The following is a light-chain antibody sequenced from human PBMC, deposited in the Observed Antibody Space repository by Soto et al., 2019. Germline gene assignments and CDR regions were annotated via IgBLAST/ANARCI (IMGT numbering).Light chain of an antibody. J-gene: IGLJ2*01. CDR2: LNSDGSH. Sequence: QSALTQSPSASASLGASVKLTCTLSSGHSTYAIAWHQQQPEKGPRYLMNLNSDGSHSKGDGIPDRFSGSSSGAERYLTISSLQSEDEADYYCQTWGTGFQVFGGGTKLTVL. V-gene: IGLV4-69*02. CDR3: QTWGTGFQV. CDR1: SGHSTYA.